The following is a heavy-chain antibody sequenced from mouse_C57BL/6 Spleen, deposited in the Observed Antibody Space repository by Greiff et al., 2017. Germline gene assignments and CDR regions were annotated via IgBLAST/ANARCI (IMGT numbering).Heavy chain of an antibody. CDR3: ARDLTGTGY. Sequence: EVMLVESGPGMVKPSQTLSLTCTVTGYSITSGYDWHWIRHFPGNKLEWMGYISYSGSTNYNPSLKSQISITHDTSNNQFYLNVNSVTTEDTATYYCARDLTGTGYWGQGTTLTVSS. J-gene: IGHJ2*01. CDR2: ISYSGST. V-gene: IGHV3-1*01. CDR1: GYSITSGYD. D-gene: IGHD4-1*01.